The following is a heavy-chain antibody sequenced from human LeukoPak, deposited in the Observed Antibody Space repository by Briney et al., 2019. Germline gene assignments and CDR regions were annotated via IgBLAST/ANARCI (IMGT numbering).Heavy chain of an antibody. CDR1: GYTFTSYY. CDR2: INPSGGST. J-gene: IGHJ4*02. Sequence: TGESLKISCKGSGYTFTSYYMHWVRQAPGQGLEWMGIINPSGGSTSYAQKFQGRVTMTRDTSTSTVYMELSSLRSEDTAVYYCARDLPENYYDSSGRFDYWGQGTLVTVSS. V-gene: IGHV1-46*01. D-gene: IGHD3-22*01. CDR3: ARDLPENYYDSSGRFDY.